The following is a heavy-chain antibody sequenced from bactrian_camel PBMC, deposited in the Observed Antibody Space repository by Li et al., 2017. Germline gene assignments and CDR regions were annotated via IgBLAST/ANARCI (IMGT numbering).Heavy chain of an antibody. J-gene: IGHJ4*01. CDR2: ISAGDTYR. CDR1: GFTFSQYS. V-gene: IGHV3S40*01. Sequence: VQLVESGGGLVQPGGSLRLSCATSGFTFSQYSMSWVRQVPGKGLEWVSVISAGDTYRDYADSAKGRFTISRDNAKNMLYLQLNNLKSEDTAMYYCSKSPTSFVSRQTDLPRGQGTQVTVS. CDR3: SKSPTSFVSRQTDLP. D-gene: IGHD3*01.